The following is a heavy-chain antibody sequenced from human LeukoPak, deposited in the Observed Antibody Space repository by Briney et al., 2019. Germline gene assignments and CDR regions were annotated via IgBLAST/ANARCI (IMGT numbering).Heavy chain of an antibody. CDR2: IYYTGKT. J-gene: IGHJ4*02. CDR1: DDSISSNAYY. D-gene: IGHD5-12*01. Sequence: SETLSLTCAVSDDSISSNAYYWGWIRQPPGKGLEWLGTIYYTGKTFYNPSLESRVTISVDTSKNHFSLKVTSVTAADTAVYYCARGGTLGSGYGKNFDYWGQGTLVTVSS. V-gene: IGHV4-39*02. CDR3: ARGGTLGSGYGKNFDY.